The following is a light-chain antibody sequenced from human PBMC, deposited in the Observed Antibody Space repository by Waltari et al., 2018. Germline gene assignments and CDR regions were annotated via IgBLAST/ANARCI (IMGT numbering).Light chain of an antibody. V-gene: IGLV2-8*01. Sequence: QSALTQPPSASGSPGQSVTLSCTGTTHDLGSYDYVSWYQHHPGKAPKLIIYEVSNRPSGVSKRFSGSKSGSTASLTVSALQVEDEAIYYCSSYVASRIVFGGGTRLTVL. CDR2: EVS. CDR3: SSYVASRIV. CDR1: THDLGSYDY. J-gene: IGLJ2*01.